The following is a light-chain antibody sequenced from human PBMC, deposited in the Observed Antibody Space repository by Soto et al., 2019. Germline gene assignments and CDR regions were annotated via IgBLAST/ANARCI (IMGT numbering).Light chain of an antibody. Sequence: EIVLTQSPGTLSLSPGQRATLSCRASQSVNSSYLAWFQQKPGQAPRLLIYGASTRATGIPDRFSGSGAGTDFTLTISILEPEDFAVYYCQQYGSSPQTFGLGTKVEIK. CDR2: GAS. V-gene: IGKV3-20*01. CDR1: QSVNSSY. J-gene: IGKJ1*01. CDR3: QQYGSSPQT.